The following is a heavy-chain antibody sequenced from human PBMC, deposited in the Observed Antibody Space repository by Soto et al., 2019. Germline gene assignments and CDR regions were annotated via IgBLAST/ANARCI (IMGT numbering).Heavy chain of an antibody. Sequence: PSQTLSLTCAISGDSVSSNSAAWSWIRQSPSRGLEWLGRTYHRSKWYNDYAVSVNSRITINPDTSKNQFSLQLTSVTPEDTAVYFCARGSHDSTWSWGQGTLVTVSS. CDR3: ARGSHDSTWS. CDR2: TYHRSKWYN. CDR1: GDSVSSNSAA. J-gene: IGHJ5*02. D-gene: IGHD2-2*01. V-gene: IGHV6-1*01.